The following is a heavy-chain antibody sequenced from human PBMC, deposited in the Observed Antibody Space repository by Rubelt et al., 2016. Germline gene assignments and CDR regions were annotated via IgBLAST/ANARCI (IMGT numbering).Heavy chain of an antibody. J-gene: IGHJ6*02. D-gene: IGHD3-3*01. CDR1: GFTLSSYA. Sequence: PGRSLRLSCAASGFTLSSYAMHWVRQAPGKGLEWVAVVSYDGSNKYYADSVKGRFTISRDNSKNTLYLQMNSLRAEDTAVYYCARDPITIFGVVIRYYYGMDVWGQGTTVTVSS. CDR3: ARDPITIFGVVIRYYYGMDV. V-gene: IGHV3-30*04. CDR2: VSYDGSNK.